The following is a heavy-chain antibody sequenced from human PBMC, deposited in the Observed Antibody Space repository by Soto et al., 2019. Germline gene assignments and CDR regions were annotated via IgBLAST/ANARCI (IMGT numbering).Heavy chain of an antibody. V-gene: IGHV4-38-2*01. D-gene: IGHD3-3*02. CDR2: MYHSGNT. CDR3: ARVKLAGRGSFHD. Sequence: PPETLSLTCAVSGYSITNGYYWDWILQAPGKGLEWIGSMYHSGNTYYNPSLKSRVTLSIDTSKNQFSLKLTSVTAADTAMYYCARVKLAGRGSFHDWGQGTLVTFSS. CDR1: GYSITNGYY. J-gene: IGHJ4*02.